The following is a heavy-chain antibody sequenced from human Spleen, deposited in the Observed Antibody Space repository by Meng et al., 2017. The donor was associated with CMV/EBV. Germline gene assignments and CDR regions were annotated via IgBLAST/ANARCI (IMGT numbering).Heavy chain of an antibody. V-gene: IGHV1-8*02. Sequence: ASVKVSCKASGYTFTGYYMHWVRQAPGQGLEWMGWMNPTSGNTGYAQKFLGRVTMTRATSISTAYMELNSLKSEDTAVYYCARVVKDFWGDYYTAFDYWGQGTLVTVSS. CDR1: GYTFTGYY. CDR2: MNPTSGNT. CDR3: ARVVKDFWGDYYTAFDY. J-gene: IGHJ4*02. D-gene: IGHD3-3*01.